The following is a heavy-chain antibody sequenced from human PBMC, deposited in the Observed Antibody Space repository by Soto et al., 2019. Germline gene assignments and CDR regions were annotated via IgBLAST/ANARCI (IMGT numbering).Heavy chain of an antibody. CDR2: ISSGSKTI. V-gene: IGHV3-48*02. D-gene: IGHD1-26*01. J-gene: IGHJ4*02. Sequence: EVQLVESGGGLVQWGGSLRLSCPASGFTFSGYSVNWVRQAPGKGLEWVSYISSGSKTIYYAESVKGRFTVSRDNARNSQYLQMNSLRDEDTAVYYCAREDILGARSFDYWGQGTLVTVSS. CDR3: AREDILGARSFDY. CDR1: GFTFSGYS.